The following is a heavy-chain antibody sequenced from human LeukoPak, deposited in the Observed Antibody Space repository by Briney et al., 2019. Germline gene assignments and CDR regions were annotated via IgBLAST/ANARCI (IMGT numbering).Heavy chain of an antibody. Sequence: GGSLILSCAASGFTFSTYWMSWVRQAPGKGLEWVANIKQDGSEKYYVDSVKGRFTTSRDNAKNSLYLQMNSLRAEDTAVYYCARGYSSRFYYWGQGTLVTVSS. D-gene: IGHD6-19*01. CDR1: GFTFSTYW. CDR2: IKQDGSEK. V-gene: IGHV3-7*04. CDR3: ARGYSSRFYY. J-gene: IGHJ4*02.